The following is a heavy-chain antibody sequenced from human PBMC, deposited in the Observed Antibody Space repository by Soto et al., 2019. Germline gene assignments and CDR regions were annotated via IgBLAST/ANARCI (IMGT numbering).Heavy chain of an antibody. CDR1: GCSISSAGYY. CDR2: IYYSGAT. D-gene: IGHD6-13*01. V-gene: IGHV4-31*03. J-gene: IGHJ5*02. CDR3: ARSWTTAAGGANWFDP. Sequence: QVQLQESGPGLVKPSQTLSLTCSVSGCSISSAGYYWSWIRQHPGKGLEWVGYIYYSGATYYNPSLESRLTILVDTSKNQFSLKLSSVTAADTAVYYCARSWTTAAGGANWFDPWGQGTLVTVSS.